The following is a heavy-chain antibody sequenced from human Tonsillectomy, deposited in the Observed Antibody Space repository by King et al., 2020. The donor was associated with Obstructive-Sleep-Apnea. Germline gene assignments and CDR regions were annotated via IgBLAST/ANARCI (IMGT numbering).Heavy chain of an antibody. CDR1: GFTFTDHY. CDR3: AREGLPATAILGAFDI. V-gene: IGHV3-72*01. J-gene: IGHJ3*02. D-gene: IGHD2-21*02. Sequence: VQLVESGGGLFQPGGSLRLSCVASGFTFTDHYMDWVRQAPGKGLEWVGRIRNKVNGYITQYATCVKGRFTISRDDSKTSLYLQMNSLKTEDTAVYYCAREGLPATAILGAFDIWGQGTMVTVSS. CDR2: IRNKVNGYIT.